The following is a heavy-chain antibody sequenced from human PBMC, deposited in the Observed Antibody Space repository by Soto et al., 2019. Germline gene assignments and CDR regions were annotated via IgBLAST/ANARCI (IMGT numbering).Heavy chain of an antibody. J-gene: IGHJ5*02. CDR1: GYTFASYG. CDR3: ARGENWFDP. V-gene: IGHV1-18*01. CDR2: ISAYNANT. Sequence: ASVKVSCKASGYTFASYGRNWVRQAPGQGLEWMGWISAYNANTHYAQKLQGRVTMTTDTFTSTAYMELRSLRSDDTAVYYCARGENWFDPWGQGTLLTVSS.